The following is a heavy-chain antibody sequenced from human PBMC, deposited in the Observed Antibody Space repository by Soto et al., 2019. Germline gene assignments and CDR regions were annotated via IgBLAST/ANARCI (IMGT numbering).Heavy chain of an antibody. CDR3: ASHIASPGRSFQH. V-gene: IGHV3-7*03. CDR2: IKQDGSEK. D-gene: IGHD6-13*01. Sequence: EVQLVASGGGLVQPGGSLRLSCAASGFTFSTYWMSWVRQAPGKGLEWVEHIKQDGSEKYYVDSVKGRFTISRDNAKSSLYLQMNNLGAEDTAVDYCASHIASPGRSFQHWGQGTLVTVSS. J-gene: IGHJ1*01. CDR1: GFTFSTYW.